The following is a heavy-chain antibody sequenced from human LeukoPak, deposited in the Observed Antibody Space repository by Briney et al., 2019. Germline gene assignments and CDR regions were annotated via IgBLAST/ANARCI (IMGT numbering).Heavy chain of an antibody. CDR1: GFTFSSYW. J-gene: IGHJ3*02. V-gene: IGHV3-7*01. CDR2: IKEDGSEK. Sequence: GGSLRLSCAASGFTFSSYWMSWVRQAPGTGLEWVANIKEDGSEKYYADSVKGRFTISRDNAKNTLYLQMNSLRAEDTAVYYCASSVFDIWGQGTMVTVSS. CDR3: ASSVFDI.